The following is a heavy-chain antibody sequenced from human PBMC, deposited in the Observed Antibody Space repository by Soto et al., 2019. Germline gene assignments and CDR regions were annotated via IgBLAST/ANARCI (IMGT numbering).Heavy chain of an antibody. D-gene: IGHD3-22*01. V-gene: IGHV4-38-2*01. J-gene: IGHJ5*02. CDR1: VYSISIGYY. Sequence: SETLAVTCALSVYSISIGYYWGWLRQPPVKGLDWIGSIYHGGSTYYSPSLKSRVTLSIDMTNNHVSLILNSVTAADTAVYYCARVGPWVPYYDDSSPYTFENWFDPWGQGTLVTVSS. CDR2: IYHGGST. CDR3: ARVGPWVPYYDDSSPYTFENWFDP.